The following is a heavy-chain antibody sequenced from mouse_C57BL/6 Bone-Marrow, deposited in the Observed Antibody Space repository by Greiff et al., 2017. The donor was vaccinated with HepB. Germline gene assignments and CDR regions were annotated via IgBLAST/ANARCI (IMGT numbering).Heavy chain of an antibody. Sequence: EVKLVESEGGLVQPGSSMKLSCTASGFTFSDYYMAWVRQVPEKGLEWVANINYDGSSTYYLDSLKSRFIISRDNAKNILYLQMSSLKSEDTATYYCARGIRYYGSSYYFDYWGQGTTLTVSS. D-gene: IGHD1-1*01. CDR1: GFTFSDYY. V-gene: IGHV5-16*01. CDR3: ARGIRYYGSSYYFDY. CDR2: INYDGSST. J-gene: IGHJ2*01.